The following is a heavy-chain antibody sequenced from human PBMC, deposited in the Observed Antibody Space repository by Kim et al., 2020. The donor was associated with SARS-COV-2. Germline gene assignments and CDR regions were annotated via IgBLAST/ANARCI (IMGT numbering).Heavy chain of an antibody. V-gene: IGHV3-53*01. CDR3: ARDFDMRQFDY. CDR1: GITVSGDY. CDR2: IYPDGST. J-gene: IGHJ4*02. Sequence: GGSLRLSCAVSGITVSGDYMSWVRQAPGKGLEWVSVIYPDGSTYYADSVKGRFTISRDISKNSLYLQLNSPRAEDTAVYYCARDFDMRQFDYWGQGTLVTVSS.